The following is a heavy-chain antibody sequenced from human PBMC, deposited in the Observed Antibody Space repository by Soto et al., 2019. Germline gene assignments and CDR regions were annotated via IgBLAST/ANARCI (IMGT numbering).Heavy chain of an antibody. Sequence: SETLSLTCAVYGGSFSGYYWSWIRQPPGKGLEWIGEIDHSGSTNYNPSLKSRVTISVDTSKTQFSLKLSSVTAADTAVYYCARRSKYNWFDPWGQGTLVTVSS. CDR3: ARRSKYNWFDP. J-gene: IGHJ5*02. CDR1: GGSFSGYY. V-gene: IGHV4-34*01. CDR2: IDHSGST.